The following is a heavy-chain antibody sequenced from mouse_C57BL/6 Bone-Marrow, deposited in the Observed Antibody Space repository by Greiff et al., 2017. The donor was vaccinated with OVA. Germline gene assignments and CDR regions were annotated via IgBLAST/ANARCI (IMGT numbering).Heavy chain of an antibody. CDR2: INPSSGYT. V-gene: IGHV1-7*01. J-gene: IGHJ3*01. CDR1: GYTFTSYW. CDR3: ARETDGYYAWFAY. Sequence: VQLQQSGAELAKPGASVKLSCKASGYTFTSYWMHWVKQRPGQGLEWIGYINPSSGYTKYNQKLTDKATLTADKSSSTAYMQLSSLTYEDAAVYYCARETDGYYAWFAYWGQGTLVTVSA. D-gene: IGHD2-3*01.